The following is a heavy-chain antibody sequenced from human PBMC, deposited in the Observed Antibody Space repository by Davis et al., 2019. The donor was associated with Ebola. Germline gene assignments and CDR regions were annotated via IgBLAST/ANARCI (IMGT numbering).Heavy chain of an antibody. D-gene: IGHD6-6*01. Sequence: GSLKISCKGSGYSFTSYWIGWVRPMPGKGLEWMGIIYPGDSDTRYSPSFQGQVTISADKSISTAYLQWSSLKASDTAMYYCARHGIAARSSYYYYVMDVWGQGTTVTVSS. CDR1: GYSFTSYW. CDR2: IYPGDSDT. J-gene: IGHJ6*02. V-gene: IGHV5-51*01. CDR3: ARHGIAARSSYYYYVMDV.